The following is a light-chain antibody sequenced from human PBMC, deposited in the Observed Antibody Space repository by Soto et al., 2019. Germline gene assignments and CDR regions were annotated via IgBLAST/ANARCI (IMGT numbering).Light chain of an antibody. V-gene: IGKV3-20*01. Sequence: EIVLTQSPGTLSLSPGERATLSCRAIQSVSSSYLAWYQQKPGQPPRLLIYGASSRATGIPDRFSGSGSGTDFTLTISRLEPEDFAVYYCQQYGSSFTFGPGTKVDIK. CDR3: QQYGSSFT. CDR1: QSVSSSY. CDR2: GAS. J-gene: IGKJ3*01.